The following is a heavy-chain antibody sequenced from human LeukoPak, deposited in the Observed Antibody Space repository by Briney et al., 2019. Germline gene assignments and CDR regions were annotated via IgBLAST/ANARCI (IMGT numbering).Heavy chain of an antibody. CDR3: ARDLGPNYDILTGQIPEGHFDL. V-gene: IGHV1-69*13. D-gene: IGHD3-9*01. CDR2: IIPIFGRA. Sequence: SVTVSCKASGGTFSSYAISSVPQAPGQGREWTGRIIPIFGRANYAQNGQGRVTITPDESTSTAYMELSSLRSEDTPVYYCARDLGPNYDILTGQIPEGHFDLWGRGTLVTVSS. J-gene: IGHJ2*01. CDR1: GGTFSSYA.